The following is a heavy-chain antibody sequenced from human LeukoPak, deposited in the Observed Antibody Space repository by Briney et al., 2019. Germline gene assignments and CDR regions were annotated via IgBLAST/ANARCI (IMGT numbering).Heavy chain of an antibody. V-gene: IGHV3-33*01. CDR2: IWYDGSNK. CDR1: GFTFSSYG. J-gene: IGHJ4*02. D-gene: IGHD6-19*01. Sequence: GGSLRLSCAASGFTFSSYGMHWVRQAPGKGLEWVAVIWYDGSNKYYADSVKGRFTISRDNSKNTLYLQMNSLRAEDTAVYYCARDLHSSGWYYFDYWGQGTLVTVS. CDR3: ARDLHSSGWYYFDY.